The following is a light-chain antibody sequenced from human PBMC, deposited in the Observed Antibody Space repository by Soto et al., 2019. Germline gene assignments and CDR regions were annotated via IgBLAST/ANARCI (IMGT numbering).Light chain of an antibody. J-gene: IGKJ5*01. CDR3: QQYNSYSIT. V-gene: IGKV1-5*01. CDR1: QSVNTY. Sequence: DIQMTQSPSSLSASVGDRFTITCRASQSVNTYLHWYQQKAGRAPKLLIYDVSSLKSGVPSRFSGSGSGTEFTLTISSLQPDDFAAYYCQQYNSYSITFGQGTRLEI. CDR2: DVS.